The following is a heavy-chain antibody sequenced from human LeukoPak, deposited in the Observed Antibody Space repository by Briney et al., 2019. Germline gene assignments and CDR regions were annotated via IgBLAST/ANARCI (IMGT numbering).Heavy chain of an antibody. V-gene: IGHV3-15*01. CDR1: GFTFSNAW. Sequence: GGSLRLSCAASGFTFSNAWMSWVRQAPGKGLEWVGRIKSKTDVGTTDYAAPVKGRFTISRDDSKNTLYLQMNRLKTEDTAVYYCTTLTITMVRGVIEDYWGQGTLVTVSS. CDR2: IKSKTDVGTT. D-gene: IGHD3-10*01. J-gene: IGHJ4*02. CDR3: TTLTITMVRGVIEDY.